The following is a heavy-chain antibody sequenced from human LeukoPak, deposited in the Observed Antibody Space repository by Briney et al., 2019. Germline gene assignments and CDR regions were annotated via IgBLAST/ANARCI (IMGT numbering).Heavy chain of an antibody. J-gene: IGHJ4*02. CDR2: IYYSGST. CDR3: ASGYSYGYFDY. CDR1: GGSISSSSYY. Sequence: SETLSLTCTVSGGSISSSSYYWGWIRQPPGKGLEWIGSIYYSGSTYYNPSLKSRVTISVDTSKNQFSLKLSSVTAADTAVYYCASGYSYGYFDYWGQGTLVTVS. V-gene: IGHV4-39*07. D-gene: IGHD5-18*01.